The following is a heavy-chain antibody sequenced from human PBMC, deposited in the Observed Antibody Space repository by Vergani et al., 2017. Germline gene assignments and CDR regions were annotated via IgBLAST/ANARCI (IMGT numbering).Heavy chain of an antibody. CDR1: GGSISSGGYS. V-gene: IGHV4-30-2*01. CDR2: IYHSGST. J-gene: IGHJ5*02. D-gene: IGHD2-2*01. CDR3: AIGYCSSTSCFNWFDP. Sequence: QLQLQESGSGLVKPSQTLSLTCAVSGGSISSGGYSWSWLRQPPGKGLEWIGYIYHSGSTYYNPSLKSRVTISVDRSKNQFSLKLSSVTAADTAVYYCAIGYCSSTSCFNWFDPWGQGTLVTVSS.